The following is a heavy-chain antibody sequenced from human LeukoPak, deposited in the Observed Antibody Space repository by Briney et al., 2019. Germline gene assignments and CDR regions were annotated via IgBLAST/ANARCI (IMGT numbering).Heavy chain of an antibody. CDR2: IDPSDSYT. CDR1: GYSFTSYW. Sequence: HGESLKISCKGSGYSFTSYWISWVRQMPGKGLEWMGRIDPSDSYTNYSPSFQGHVTISADNSISTAYLQWSSLTASDTAMYYCARLYPQWHAGGMDVWGKGTTVTVSS. D-gene: IGHD6-19*01. CDR3: ARLYPQWHAGGMDV. J-gene: IGHJ6*04. V-gene: IGHV5-10-1*01.